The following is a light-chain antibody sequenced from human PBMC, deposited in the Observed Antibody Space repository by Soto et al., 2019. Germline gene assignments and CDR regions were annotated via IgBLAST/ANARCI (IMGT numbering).Light chain of an antibody. Sequence: QSVLTQPPSVSGAPGQRVTIPCTGSTSNIGAGYDVHWYQQVPGTAPKLLIYANNNRPSGVPDRFSGSRSGTSATLAITGLQAEDETDYYCQSYDNILSGWVFGGGTKLTVL. V-gene: IGLV1-40*01. CDR1: TSNIGAGYD. CDR3: QSYDNILSGWV. CDR2: ANN. J-gene: IGLJ3*02.